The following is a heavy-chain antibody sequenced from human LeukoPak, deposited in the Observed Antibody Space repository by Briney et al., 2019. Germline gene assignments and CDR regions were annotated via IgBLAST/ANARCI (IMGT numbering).Heavy chain of an antibody. Sequence: SETLSLTCAVSGGSFSGYYWTWIRQPPGKGLEWIGEINHSGSANYNPSLKSRVTISLDTSKNQFSLKVSPVTAADTAVYYCARGQGTVTPHWGQGTLVTVSS. D-gene: IGHD4-17*01. CDR1: GGSFSGYY. V-gene: IGHV4-34*01. J-gene: IGHJ4*02. CDR2: INHSGSA. CDR3: ARGQGTVTPH.